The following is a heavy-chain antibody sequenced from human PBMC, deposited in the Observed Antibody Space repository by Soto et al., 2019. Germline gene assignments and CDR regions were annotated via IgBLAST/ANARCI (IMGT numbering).Heavy chain of an antibody. CDR3: AAASIVEVVGALRYYYSMDV. V-gene: IGHV4-34*02. D-gene: IGHD2-2*01. Sequence: QVQLQQWGAGLLKPSETLSLTCGVYGESLNNYYWTWIRQPPGKGLEWIGEINHSGGTNNNPSLKSRVTISVDTSKNEFSLNLRSVTAADMGVYYCAAASIVEVVGALRYYYSMDVWGKGTTVTVSS. CDR2: INHSGGT. J-gene: IGHJ6*03. CDR1: GESLNNYY.